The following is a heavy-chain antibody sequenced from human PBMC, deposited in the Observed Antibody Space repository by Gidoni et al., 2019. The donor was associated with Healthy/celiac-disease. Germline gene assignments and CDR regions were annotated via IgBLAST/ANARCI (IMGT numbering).Heavy chain of an antibody. D-gene: IGHD3-22*01. CDR2: IDWDDDK. Sequence: QVTLRESGPALVKPTQTLTLTCTFSGFSLSTSGMCVSWIRQPPGKALEWLAHIDWDDDKYYRTSLKTRLTISKDTSKNQVVLTMTNMDPVDTATFYCARLVTVGQDYYDSSGYYYALDYWGQGTLVTVSS. CDR3: ARLVTVGQDYYDSSGYYYALDY. V-gene: IGHV2-70*01. CDR1: GFSLSTSGMC. J-gene: IGHJ4*02.